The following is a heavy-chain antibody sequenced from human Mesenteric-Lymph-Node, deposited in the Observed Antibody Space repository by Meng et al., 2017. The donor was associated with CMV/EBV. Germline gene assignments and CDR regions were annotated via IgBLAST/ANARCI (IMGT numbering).Heavy chain of an antibody. Sequence: ASVKVSCKASGYTFTGYYMHWVRQAPGQGLEWMGWINPNSGATNYAQKFQGRVTMTRDTSISTAYMELSRLRSDDTAVYYCARGSSSTSQYYYYGMDVWGRGTTVTVSS. V-gene: IGHV1-2*02. CDR2: INPNSGAT. CDR1: GYTFTGYY. D-gene: IGHD2-2*01. CDR3: ARGSSSTSQYYYYGMDV. J-gene: IGHJ6*02.